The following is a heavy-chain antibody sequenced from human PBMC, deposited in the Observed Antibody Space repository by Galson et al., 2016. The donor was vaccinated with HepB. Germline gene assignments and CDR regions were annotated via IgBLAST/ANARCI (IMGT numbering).Heavy chain of an antibody. V-gene: IGHV3-53*05. CDR2: VYSGGTT. CDR1: GIDVSNNY. Sequence: SLRLSCAASGIDVSNNYMNWVRQAPGKGLEWVSVVYSGGTTYYRDSVKGRFTISRDRSKNTLLLQMNSLRIDDTAVYYCVISAPGNQWRAPWGMFSWGQGALVTVSS. CDR3: VISAPGNQWRAPWGMFS. J-gene: IGHJ5*02. D-gene: IGHD3-16*01.